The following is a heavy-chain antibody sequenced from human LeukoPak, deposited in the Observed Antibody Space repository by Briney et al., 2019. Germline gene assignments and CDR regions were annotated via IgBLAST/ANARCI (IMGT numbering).Heavy chain of an antibody. Sequence: GGSLRLSCAASGFTVSSNYMSWVRQAPGKGLEWVSVIYSGGSTYYADSVKGRFTISRDNSKNTLYLQMNSLRAEDTAVYYCAREGRYYGSGSHRDGFDIWGQGTMVTVSS. J-gene: IGHJ3*02. CDR1: GFTVSSNY. CDR3: AREGRYYGSGSHRDGFDI. CDR2: IYSGGST. D-gene: IGHD3-10*01. V-gene: IGHV3-53*01.